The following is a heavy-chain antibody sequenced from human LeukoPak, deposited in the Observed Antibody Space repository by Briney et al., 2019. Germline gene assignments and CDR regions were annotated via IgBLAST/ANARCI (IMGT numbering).Heavy chain of an antibody. V-gene: IGHV3-30*18. CDR1: GFTFSSYG. D-gene: IGHD2-2*01. CDR2: ISNDGINT. Sequence: PGRSLRLSCAASGFTFSSYGMHWVRQAPGKGLEWAALISNDGINTYYADSVKGRFTISRDTSKKTLSLQMSSLRAEDTAVYYCAKHSAIYCSSTSCHGGFDYWGQGTLVTVSS. CDR3: AKHSAIYCSSTSCHGGFDY. J-gene: IGHJ4*02.